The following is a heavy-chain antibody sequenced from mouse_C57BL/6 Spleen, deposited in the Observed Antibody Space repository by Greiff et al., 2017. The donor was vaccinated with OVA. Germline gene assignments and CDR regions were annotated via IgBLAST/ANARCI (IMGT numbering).Heavy chain of an antibody. J-gene: IGHJ4*01. D-gene: IGHD1-1*01. CDR2: ISSGSSTI. Sequence: EVKLMESGGGLVKPGGSLKLSCAASGFTFSDYGMHWVRQAPEKGLEWVAYISSGSSTIYYADTVKGRFTISRDNAKNTLFLQMTSLRSEDTAMYYCARDLYYYGSSYAMDYWGQGTSVTVSS. CDR1: GFTFSDYG. V-gene: IGHV5-17*01. CDR3: ARDLYYYGSSYAMDY.